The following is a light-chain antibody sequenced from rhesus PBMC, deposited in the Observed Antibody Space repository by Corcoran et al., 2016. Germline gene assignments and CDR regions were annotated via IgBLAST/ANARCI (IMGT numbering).Light chain of an antibody. CDR2: KEF. J-gene: IGKJ4*01. CDR3: QHVYGTPLT. Sequence: DIQMTQSPSSLSASVGDRVTITCQASQGISNKLAWYQQKPGKVLKLLIYKEFTLQSGVPSRLSGSGSGTVLTLTIISLQPEDFETTYCQHVYGTPLTCGGGTKVELK. CDR1: QGISNK. V-gene: IGKV1-25*01.